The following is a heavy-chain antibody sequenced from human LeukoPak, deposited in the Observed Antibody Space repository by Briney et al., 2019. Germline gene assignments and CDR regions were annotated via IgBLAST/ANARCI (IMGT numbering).Heavy chain of an antibody. V-gene: IGHV4-34*01. J-gene: IGHJ6*02. CDR2: INHSGST. Sequence: SETLSLTCAVYGGSFSGYYWSWLRQPPGKGLEWIGEINHSGSTNYNPSLKSRVTISVDTSKNQFSLKLSSVTAADTAVYYCARASHQLLYLFFRQYGMDVWGQGTTVTVSS. CDR1: GGSFSGYY. D-gene: IGHD2-2*02. CDR3: ARASHQLLYLFFRQYGMDV.